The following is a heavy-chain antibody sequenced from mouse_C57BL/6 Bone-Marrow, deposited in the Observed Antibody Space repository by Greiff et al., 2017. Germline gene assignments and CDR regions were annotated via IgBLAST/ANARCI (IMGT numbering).Heavy chain of an antibody. D-gene: IGHD1-1*01. CDR1: GYTFTDYY. CDR3: AREGGYGSSSRPGFAY. CDR2: IGPGSGST. J-gene: IGHJ3*01. V-gene: IGHV1-77*01. Sequence: VQGVESGAELVKPGASVKISCKASGYTFTDYYINWVKQRPGQGLEWIGKIGPGSGSTYYNEKFKGKATLTADKSSSTAYMQLSSLTSEDSAVYFCAREGGYGSSSRPGFAYWGQGTLVTVSA.